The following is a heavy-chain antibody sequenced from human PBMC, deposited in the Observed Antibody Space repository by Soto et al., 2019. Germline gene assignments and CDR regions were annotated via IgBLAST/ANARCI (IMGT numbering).Heavy chain of an antibody. D-gene: IGHD2-21*01. CDR1: GDSINNYY. J-gene: IGHJ5*02. V-gene: IGHV4-59*08. CDR3: ARRRCLGVICDEGNWLDP. CDR2: VPYTGSS. Sequence: SETLSLTCTVSGDSINNYYWNWVRQRPWKGLEWIGYVPYTGSSNYNPSLKSRLTMSMDTSKNQFSLTLTSVTAADTARYYCARRRCLGVICDEGNWLDPWGQRILVTVSS.